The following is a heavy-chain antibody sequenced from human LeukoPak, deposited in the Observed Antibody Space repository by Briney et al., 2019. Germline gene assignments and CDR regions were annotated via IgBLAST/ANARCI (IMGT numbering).Heavy chain of an antibody. J-gene: IGHJ4*02. CDR3: ARDARITIFGSYYFDY. CDR2: IYSGGST. D-gene: IGHD3-3*01. CDR1: GFTVSSNY. V-gene: IGHV3-66*02. Sequence: GGSLRLSCAASGFTVSSNYMSWVRQAPGKGLEWVSVIYSGGSTYYADSVKGRSTISRDNSKNTLYLQMNSLRAEDTAVYYCARDARITIFGSYYFDYWGQGTLVTVSS.